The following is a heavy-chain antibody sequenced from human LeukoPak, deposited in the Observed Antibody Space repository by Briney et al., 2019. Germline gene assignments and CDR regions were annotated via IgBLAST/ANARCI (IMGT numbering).Heavy chain of an antibody. CDR3: AKDLSVAGTGDY. Sequence: GGSLRLSCAASGFTFSSYAMHWVRQAPGKGLEWEAFIRYDGSNKYYADSVKGRFTISRDNSKNTLYLQMNSLRAEDTAVYYCAKDLSVAGTGDYWGQGTLVTVSS. CDR1: GFTFSSYA. J-gene: IGHJ4*02. D-gene: IGHD6-19*01. V-gene: IGHV3-30*02. CDR2: IRYDGSNK.